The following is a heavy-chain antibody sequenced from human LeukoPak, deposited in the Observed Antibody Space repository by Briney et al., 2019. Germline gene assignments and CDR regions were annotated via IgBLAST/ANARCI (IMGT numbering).Heavy chain of an antibody. Sequence: GGSLRLSCAASGFTFSSYSMTWVRQAPGKGLEWVSSISSSSSYIYYADSVKGRFTISRDNAKNSLYLQMNSLRAEDTAVYYCARGALPPDVYYYDSSGYLGNYYFDYWGQGTLVTVSS. CDR3: ARGALPPDVYYYDSSGYLGNYYFDY. CDR2: ISSSSSYI. CDR1: GFTFSSYS. V-gene: IGHV3-21*01. J-gene: IGHJ4*02. D-gene: IGHD3-22*01.